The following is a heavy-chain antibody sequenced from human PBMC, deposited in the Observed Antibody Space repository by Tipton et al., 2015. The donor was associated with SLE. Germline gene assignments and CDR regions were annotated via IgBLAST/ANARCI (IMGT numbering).Heavy chain of an antibody. Sequence: SLRLSCAASGFIFSNYVMSWVRQAPGKGLEWVSSISGSGFNTYYADSVKGRFTISRDNSKNTLYLHMNSLRAEDTAVYYCAKSYYGLGSYFDYWGQGTLVTVSS. CDR2: ISGSGFNT. V-gene: IGHV3-23*01. CDR3: AKSYYGLGSYFDY. J-gene: IGHJ4*02. D-gene: IGHD3-10*01. CDR1: GFIFSNYV.